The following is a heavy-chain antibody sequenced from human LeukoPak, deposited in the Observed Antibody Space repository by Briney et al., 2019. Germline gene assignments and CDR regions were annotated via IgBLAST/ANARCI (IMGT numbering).Heavy chain of an antibody. Sequence: GGSLRLSCAASGFTFITYAMSWVRQAPGKGLEWVSGIRGNGDSAYYADSVKGRFTISRDNSKNTLYLQMNSLRAEDTAVYYCAKGQLVGATSYYYYVMDVWGQGTTVTVSS. CDR1: GFTFITYA. J-gene: IGHJ6*02. CDR2: IRGNGDSA. D-gene: IGHD1-26*01. CDR3: AKGQLVGATSYYYYVMDV. V-gene: IGHV3-23*01.